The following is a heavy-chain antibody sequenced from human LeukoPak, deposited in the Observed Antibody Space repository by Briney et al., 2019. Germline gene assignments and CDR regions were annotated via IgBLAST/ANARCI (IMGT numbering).Heavy chain of an antibody. CDR3: ARDGYCSSTSCFLDY. J-gene: IGHJ4*02. CDR1: GYTFTSYG. CDR2: ISAYNGNT. V-gene: IGHV1-18*01. Sequence: ASVKVSCKASGYTFTSYGISWVRQAPGQGLEWMGWISAYNGNTNYAQKLQGRVTMTTDTSTSTAYMELRSLRSDDTAVYYCARDGYCSSTSCFLDYWGQGTLVTVSS. D-gene: IGHD2-2*01.